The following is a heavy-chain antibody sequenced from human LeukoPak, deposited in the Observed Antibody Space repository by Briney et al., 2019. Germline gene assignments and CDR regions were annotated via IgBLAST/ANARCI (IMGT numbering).Heavy chain of an antibody. CDR2: ISGSGGST. Sequence: GGSLRLTCAASGFTFTTNWMPWVRQAPEKGLEWVSAISGSGGSTYYADSVKGRFTISRDNSKNTLYLQMNSLRDEDTAVYYCAKFEFGFWGQGTLVTVSS. V-gene: IGHV3-23*01. CDR1: GFTFTTNW. J-gene: IGHJ4*02. D-gene: IGHD3-16*01. CDR3: AKFEFGF.